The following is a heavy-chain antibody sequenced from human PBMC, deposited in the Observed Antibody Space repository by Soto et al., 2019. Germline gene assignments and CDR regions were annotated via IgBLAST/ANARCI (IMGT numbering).Heavy chain of an antibody. Sequence: PGGSLRLSCAASGFTFSSYWMTWVRQAPGKGLEWVAVIWYDGSNKYYADSVKGRFTISRDNSKNTLYLQMNSLRAEDTAVYYWASEMYSSRWYRDGGYYYGMDVSGQGTTVTVSS. D-gene: IGHD6-13*01. V-gene: IGHV3-33*08. CDR2: IWYDGSNK. J-gene: IGHJ6*02. CDR3: ASEMYSSRWYRDGGYYYGMDV. CDR1: GFTFSSYW.